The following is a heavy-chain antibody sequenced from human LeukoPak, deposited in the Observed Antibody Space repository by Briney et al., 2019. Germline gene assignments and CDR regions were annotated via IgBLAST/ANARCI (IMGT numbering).Heavy chain of an antibody. Sequence: PGGSLRLSCAASGFTFSSYWMGWVRQAPGKGLEWVANIKQDGSEKYYVDSVKGRFTISRDNAKNSLYLQMNSLRAEDTAVYYCASIYYYGSGSFRYMDVWGKGTTVTVSS. CDR3: ASIYYYGSGSFRYMDV. CDR1: GFTFSSYW. J-gene: IGHJ6*03. CDR2: IKQDGSEK. D-gene: IGHD3-10*01. V-gene: IGHV3-7*01.